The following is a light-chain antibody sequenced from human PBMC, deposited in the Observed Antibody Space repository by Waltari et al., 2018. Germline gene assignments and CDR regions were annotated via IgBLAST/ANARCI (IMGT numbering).Light chain of an antibody. Sequence: QSALAQPASVSGSPGPSITISCTGTDSDIGAFNYVSWYQQHPGIAPKLLLYDVSDRPSGVSDRFSGSKSGKTASLTISGLQPEDAADYYCSSYTRRNTVIFGGGTKLTVV. V-gene: IGLV2-14*03. CDR3: SSYTRRNTVI. J-gene: IGLJ2*01. CDR1: DSDIGAFNY. CDR2: DVS.